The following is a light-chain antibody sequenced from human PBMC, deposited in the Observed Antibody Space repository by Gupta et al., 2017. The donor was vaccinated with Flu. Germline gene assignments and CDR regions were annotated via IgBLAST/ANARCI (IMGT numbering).Light chain of an antibody. CDR2: ESS. V-gene: IGKV3-15*01. J-gene: IGKJ4*02. Sequence: ATQSHRSSIAWYHQKAGQAPRLGIYESSAGATGVPARFSGSGSGTEFTLTISSLHSEDFGIYYCQQYKRWPRTCGGGTKVENK. CDR1: QSHRSS. CDR3: QQYKRWPRT.